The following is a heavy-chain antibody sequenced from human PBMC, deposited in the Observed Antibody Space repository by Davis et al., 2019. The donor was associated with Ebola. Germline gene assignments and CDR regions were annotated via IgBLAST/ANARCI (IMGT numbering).Heavy chain of an antibody. CDR1: GYTFTSYG. CDR2: INPSGGST. J-gene: IGHJ4*02. CDR3: ARDAGMAALGY. Sequence: AASVKVSCKASGYTFTSYGISWVRQAPGQGLEWMGIINPSGGSTSYAQKFQGRVTMTRDTSTSTVYMELSSLRSEDTAVYYCARDAGMAALGYWGQGTLVTVSS. V-gene: IGHV1-46*01. D-gene: IGHD3-10*01.